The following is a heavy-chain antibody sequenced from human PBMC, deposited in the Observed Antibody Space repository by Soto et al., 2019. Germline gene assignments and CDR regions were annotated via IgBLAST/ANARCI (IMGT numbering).Heavy chain of an antibody. D-gene: IGHD1-26*01. CDR2: IYYSGST. CDR3: ARDLSGSYYELGIDV. J-gene: IGHJ6*02. Sequence: SETLSLTCTVSGGSISSGGYYWSRIRQHPGKGREWIGYIYYSGSTYYNPSLKRRVTISVDTSKNQFSLKLSSVTAADTAVYYCARDLSGSYYELGIDVWGQGTTVTVSS. V-gene: IGHV4-31*03. CDR1: GGSISSGGYY.